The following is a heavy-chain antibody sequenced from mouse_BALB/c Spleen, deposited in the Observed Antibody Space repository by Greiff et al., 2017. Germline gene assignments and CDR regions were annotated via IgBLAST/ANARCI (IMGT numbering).Heavy chain of an antibody. D-gene: IGHD2-4*01. CDR2: INPSTGYT. Sequence: VQLQQSGAELAKPGASVKMSCKASVYTFTSYWMHWVKQRPGQGLEWIGYINPSTGYTEYNQKFKDKATLTADKSSSTAYMQLSSLTSGDSAVYYCAREELRGAWFAYWGQGTLVTVSA. CDR1: VYTFTSYW. J-gene: IGHJ3*01. CDR3: AREELRGAWFAY. V-gene: IGHV1-7*01.